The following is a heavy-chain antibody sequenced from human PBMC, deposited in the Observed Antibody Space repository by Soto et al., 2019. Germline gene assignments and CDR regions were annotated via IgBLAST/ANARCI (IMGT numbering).Heavy chain of an antibody. CDR3: ANDYYGPEY. CDR1: GFTFSNY. J-gene: IGHJ4*02. D-gene: IGHD3-16*01. V-gene: IGHV3-74*03. CDR2: ITNDGST. Sequence: SGFTFSNYMIWVRQAPGKGLVWVSLITNDGSTMYADSVKGRFSISRDNARNTVDLQMNSLRAEDSAVYYCANDYYGPEYWGRGTLVTVSS.